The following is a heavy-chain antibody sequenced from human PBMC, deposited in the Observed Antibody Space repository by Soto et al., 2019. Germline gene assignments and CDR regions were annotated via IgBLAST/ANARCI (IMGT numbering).Heavy chain of an antibody. V-gene: IGHV4-31*03. CDR1: GGSISSGGYY. D-gene: IGHD3-10*01. CDR3: ARARITMVRGVISAPNYYYYGMDV. CDR2: IYYSGST. J-gene: IGHJ6*02. Sequence: SETLSRTCTVSGGSISSGGYYWSWIRQHPGKGLEWIGYIYYSGSTYYSPSLKSRVTISVDTSKNQFSLKLSSVTAADTAVYYCARARITMVRGVISAPNYYYYGMDVWGQGTTVTVSS.